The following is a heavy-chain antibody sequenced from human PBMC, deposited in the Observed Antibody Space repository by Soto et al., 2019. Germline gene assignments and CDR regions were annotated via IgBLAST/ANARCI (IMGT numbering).Heavy chain of an antibody. V-gene: IGHV3-49*03. CDR1: GFTFGDYS. Sequence: VQLVESGGGLVQPGRSLRLACTSSGFTFGDYSMSWFRQAPGKGLDWVGFIRSQAYGGTTEYAASVKDRFIISRDDSKSILYLQMNSLKSEDTAVYYCTRERGRFTKIRADVDYWGQGALVTVSS. CDR2: IRSQAYGGTT. J-gene: IGHJ4*02. CDR3: TRERGRFTKIRADVDY. D-gene: IGHD3-10*01.